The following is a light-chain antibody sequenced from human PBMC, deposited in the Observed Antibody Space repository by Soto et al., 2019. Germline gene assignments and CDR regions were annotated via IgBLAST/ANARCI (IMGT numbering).Light chain of an antibody. CDR1: QNVRNNF. V-gene: IGKV3-20*01. Sequence: EIVLTQSPGTLSLSPGERATLSCRASQNVRNNFLAWYQQKPGQAPRFLIYGASTRATGIPDRFSGGGSGTDFTLTISRLEPEDFAVYYCQQFGNYPLTFGGGTKV. CDR3: QQFGNYPLT. J-gene: IGKJ4*01. CDR2: GAS.